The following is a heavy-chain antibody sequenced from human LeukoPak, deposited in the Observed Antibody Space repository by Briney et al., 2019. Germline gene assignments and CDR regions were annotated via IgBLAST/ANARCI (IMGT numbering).Heavy chain of an antibody. D-gene: IGHD5-18*01. CDR3: VTGFTTMAVDYFDY. V-gene: IGHV1-24*01. Sequence: GATVTVSFKVSGETLSDLSIHWLRQPPGKGLEWLGDSDPEDGERIYAQMFQGRVTMTEDTSIETAYMELSSLRSEDPAVYYCVTGFTTMAVDYFDYRGQGTLGTVS. CDR2: SDPEDGER. CDR1: GETLSDLS. J-gene: IGHJ4*02.